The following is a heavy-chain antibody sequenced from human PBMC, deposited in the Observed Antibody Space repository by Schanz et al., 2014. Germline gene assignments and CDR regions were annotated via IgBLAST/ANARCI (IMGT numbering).Heavy chain of an antibody. V-gene: IGHV3-30*04. D-gene: IGHD3-9*01. CDR1: GFTFNGHA. CDR3: ARDHPHRGVTGYYNDV. J-gene: IGHJ6*02. Sequence: QVQLVESGGGVVQPGGSLRLSCESSGFTFNGHAMHWVRQAPGKGLEWVAVTSYDGSQKYYTDSVKGRFTVSRDNSKNTLYLQMNSLRDEDTAVYYCARDHPHRGVTGYYNDVWGQGTSVTVSS. CDR2: TSYDGSQK.